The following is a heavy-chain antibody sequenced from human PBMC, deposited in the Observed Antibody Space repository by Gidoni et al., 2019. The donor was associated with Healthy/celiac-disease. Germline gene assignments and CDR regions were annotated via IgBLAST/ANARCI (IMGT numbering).Heavy chain of an antibody. CDR1: GYTFTSYG. D-gene: IGHD6-13*01. CDR2: ISAYNGNT. CDR3: ARDSDYSSSWTYYYGMDV. Sequence: VKVSCKASGYTFTSYGISWVRQAPGQGLEWMGWISAYNGNTNYAQKLQGRVTMTTDTSTSTAYMELRSLRSDDTAVYYCARDSDYSSSWTYYYGMDVWGQGTTVTVSS. V-gene: IGHV1-18*01. J-gene: IGHJ6*02.